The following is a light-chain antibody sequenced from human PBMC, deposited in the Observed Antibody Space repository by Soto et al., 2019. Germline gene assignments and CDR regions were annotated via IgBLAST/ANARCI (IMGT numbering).Light chain of an antibody. CDR1: QSVSSTY. CDR3: QQYSSSLWT. J-gene: IGKJ1*01. V-gene: IGKV3-20*01. Sequence: EIVLTQSPGTLSFSPGERASLSCRASQSVSSTYLAWYQQKPGQAPRLLIYATSTRATGIPDRFSGSGYGTDFTLTISRLEPEDFAVYYCQQYSSSLWTFGQGTKVEIK. CDR2: ATS.